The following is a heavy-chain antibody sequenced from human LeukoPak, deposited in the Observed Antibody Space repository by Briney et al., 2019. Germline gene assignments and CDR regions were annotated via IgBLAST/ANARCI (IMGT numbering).Heavy chain of an antibody. J-gene: IGHJ4*02. CDR3: ARGEDYGDYFDY. CDR1: GFTVSSNY. D-gene: IGHD4-17*01. V-gene: IGHV3-66*01. CDR2: IYSAGST. Sequence: PGGSLRLFCAASGFTVSSNYMSWVRQAPGKGLEWVSVIYSAGSTYYADSVRGRFIISRGNSKNTLYIQMNSLRAEDTAVYYCARGEDYGDYFDYWGQGALVTVSS.